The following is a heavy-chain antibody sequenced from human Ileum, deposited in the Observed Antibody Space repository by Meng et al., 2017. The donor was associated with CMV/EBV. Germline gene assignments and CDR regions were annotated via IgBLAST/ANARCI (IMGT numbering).Heavy chain of an antibody. CDR1: GASLRGHY. CDR2: INHVAKT. CDR3: ARGLFRYPAYFDL. J-gene: IGHJ4*02. D-gene: IGHD3-16*02. V-gene: IGHV4-34*01. Sequence: QVQLQQWGAGLLKPSETLSLTCAGYGASLRGHYCTWIRQSPGNGLQWIAEINHVAKTNSNPSLASRVTISQDTSKNQCSLKLNSVTVADSAVYYCARGLFRYPAYFDLWGQGTLVTGSS.